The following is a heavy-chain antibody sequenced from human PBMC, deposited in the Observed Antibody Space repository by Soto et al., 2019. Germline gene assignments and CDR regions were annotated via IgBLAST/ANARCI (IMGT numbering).Heavy chain of an antibody. CDR3: AALRFLEWSAARFFDD. D-gene: IGHD3-3*01. CDR2: MHYDGTT. Sequence: QLQLQESGPGLVKPSETLSLTCSVSGGSINNGHYYWGWIRQPPGKGLEWIGRMHYDGTTHYHPVIKSRTTLALDTLNNQFSLKLTSVTATYAAVYYCAALRFLEWSAARFFDDWGQGTLVIVSS. V-gene: IGHV4-39*01. J-gene: IGHJ4*02. CDR1: GGSINNGHYY.